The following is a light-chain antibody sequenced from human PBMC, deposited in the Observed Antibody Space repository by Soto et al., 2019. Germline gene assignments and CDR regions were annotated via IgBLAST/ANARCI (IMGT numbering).Light chain of an antibody. Sequence: QSVLTQPPSASGTPGQRVTISCSGSSSNIGSNYVYWYQQLPGTAPKLLIYXXXXXXXXXXXXXXXSKSGTSASLAISGLXXXXXXXXXCAAWDDSLSGPVFGGGTKLTVL. CDR1: SSNIGSNY. CDR2: XXX. CDR3: AAWDDSLSGPV. V-gene: IGLV1-47*01. J-gene: IGLJ2*01.